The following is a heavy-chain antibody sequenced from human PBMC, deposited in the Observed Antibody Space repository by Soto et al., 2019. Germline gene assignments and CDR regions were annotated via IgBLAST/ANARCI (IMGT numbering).Heavy chain of an antibody. CDR1: GDSISSSTYY. CDR2: IYHTGTT. CDR3: ARPYFSGSAMFGY. V-gene: IGHV4-39*01. J-gene: IGHJ4*02. D-gene: IGHD6-6*01. Sequence: SETLSLTCTVSGDSISSSTYYWGWIRQPPGKGLEWIGCIYHTGTTYYNPSLKSRVTISVDTSKNQFSLKLSSVTAADTAVYYCARPYFSGSAMFGYWGQGTLVTVSS.